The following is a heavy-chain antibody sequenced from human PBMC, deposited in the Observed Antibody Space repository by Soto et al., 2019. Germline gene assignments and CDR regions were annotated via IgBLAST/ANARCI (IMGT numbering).Heavy chain of an antibody. CDR1: GGSISSGGYY. J-gene: IGHJ4*02. CDR3: AREGTMVRGVLALPHFDY. Sequence: SETLSLTCTVSGGSISSGGYYWSWIRQHPGKGLEWIGYIYYSGFTYYNYYNPSLKSRVTISVDTSKNQFSLKLSSVTAADTAVYYCAREGTMVRGVLALPHFDYWGQGTLVTVSS. D-gene: IGHD3-10*01. V-gene: IGHV4-31*03. CDR2: IYYSGFTYYN.